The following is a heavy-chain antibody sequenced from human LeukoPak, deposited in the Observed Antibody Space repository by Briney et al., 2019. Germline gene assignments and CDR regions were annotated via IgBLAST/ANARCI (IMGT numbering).Heavy chain of an antibody. CDR2: INPSGGST. V-gene: IGHV1-46*01. CDR3: ARLGAAAVDY. Sequence: ASVKVSCRASGYTFTSYYMHWVRQAPGQGLEWMGIINPSGGSTSYAQKFQGRVTMTRDRSTSTVYMELSSLRFEDTAVYYCARLGAAAVDYWGQGTLVTVSS. D-gene: IGHD6-13*01. J-gene: IGHJ4*02. CDR1: GYTFTSYY.